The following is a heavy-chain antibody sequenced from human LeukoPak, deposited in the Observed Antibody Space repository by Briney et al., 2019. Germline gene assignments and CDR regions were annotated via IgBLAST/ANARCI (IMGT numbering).Heavy chain of an antibody. J-gene: IGHJ4*02. CDR2: IRYDGSNK. CDR3: ATKTAVVRGVDY. D-gene: IGHD3-10*01. V-gene: IGHV3-30*02. Sequence: GGSLRLSCAASGFTFSSYGMHWVRQAPGKGLEWVAFIRYDGSNKYYADSVKGRFTISRDNSKNTLYLQMNSLRAEDTAVYYCATKTAVVRGVDYWGQGTLVTVSS. CDR1: GFTFSSYG.